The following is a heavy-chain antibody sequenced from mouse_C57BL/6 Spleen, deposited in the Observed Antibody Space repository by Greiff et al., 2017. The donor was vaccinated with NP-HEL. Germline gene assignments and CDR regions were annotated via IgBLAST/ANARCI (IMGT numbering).Heavy chain of an antibody. J-gene: IGHJ2*01. V-gene: IGHV5-6*01. CDR1: GFTFSSYG. Sequence: EVKLMESGGDLVKPGGSLKLSCAASGFTFSSYGMSWVRQTPDKRLEWVATISSGGSYTYYPDSVKGRFTISRDNAKNTLYLQMSSLKSEDTAMYYCARPLLRPGLYYFDYWGQGTTLTVSS. D-gene: IGHD1-2*01. CDR3: ARPLLRPGLYYFDY. CDR2: ISSGGSYT.